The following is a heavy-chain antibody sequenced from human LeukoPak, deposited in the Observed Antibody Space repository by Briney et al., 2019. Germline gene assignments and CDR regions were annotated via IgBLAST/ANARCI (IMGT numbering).Heavy chain of an antibody. CDR3: ARDPGAGALDY. Sequence: SETLSLTCTVSGGSISSYYWSWIRQPPGKGLEWIGYIYYSGSTNYNPSLKSRVTISVDTSKNQFSLKLSSVTAADTAVYYCARDPGAGALDYWGQGTLVTVSS. CDR2: IYYSGST. V-gene: IGHV4-59*01. CDR1: GGSISSYY. J-gene: IGHJ4*02. D-gene: IGHD1-26*01.